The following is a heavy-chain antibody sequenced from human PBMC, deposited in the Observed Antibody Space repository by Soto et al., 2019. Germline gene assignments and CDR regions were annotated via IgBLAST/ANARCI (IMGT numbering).Heavy chain of an antibody. V-gene: IGHV3-30-3*01. CDR1: GFTFGSYA. CDR3: ATIQLWSPVDY. CDR2: ISYDGSNK. J-gene: IGHJ4*02. Sequence: PGGSLRLSCAASGFTFGSYAMHWVRQAPGKGLEWVAVISYDGSNKYYADSVKGRFTISRDNSKNTLYLQMNSLRAEDTAVYYCATIQLWSPVDYWGQGTLVTVSS. D-gene: IGHD5-18*01.